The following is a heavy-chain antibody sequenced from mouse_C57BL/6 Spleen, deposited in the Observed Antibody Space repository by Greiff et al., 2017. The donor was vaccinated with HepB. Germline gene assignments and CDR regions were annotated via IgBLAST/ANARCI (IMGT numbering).Heavy chain of an antibody. CDR3: ARCYGNEFAY. CDR2: INPGSGGT. D-gene: IGHD2-1*01. Sequence: QVQLQQSGAELVRPGTSVKVSCKASGYAFTNYLIEWVKQRPGQGLEWIGVINPGSGGTNYNEKFKGKATLTADKSSSTAYMQLSSLTSEDAAVYFCARCYGNEFAYWGQGTLVTVSA. J-gene: IGHJ3*01. CDR1: GYAFTNYL. V-gene: IGHV1-54*01.